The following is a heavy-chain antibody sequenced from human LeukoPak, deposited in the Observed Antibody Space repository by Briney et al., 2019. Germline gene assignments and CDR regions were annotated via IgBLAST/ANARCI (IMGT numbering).Heavy chain of an antibody. CDR2: XXSSGST. V-gene: IGHV4-4*07. Sequence: PXETXXXTXTXXXGSIXXXXWSWXXXAAGXXLXXXXXXXSSGSTNYNPSLQSRVTMSVDTSKNQFSLNLSSVTAADTAVYYCARGVWSGSSWGLYNWFDPWGQGTLVTVSS. J-gene: IGHJ5*02. CDR3: ARGVWSGSSWGLYNWFDP. CDR1: XGSIXXXX. D-gene: IGHD3-3*01.